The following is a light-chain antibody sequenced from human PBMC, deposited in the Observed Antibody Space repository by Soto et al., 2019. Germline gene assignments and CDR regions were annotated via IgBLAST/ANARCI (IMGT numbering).Light chain of an antibody. Sequence: ETVLTQSAAALSVSPGERVIISCRASQSVSTNLAWYQQRPGQPPRLLIYDASTGATDTPPRISGSGSGTEFTLTISSLQSEDSAVYYCQQYKNWPRTFGQGTKLEIK. J-gene: IGKJ2*01. CDR3: QQYKNWPRT. CDR1: QSVSTN. V-gene: IGKV3-15*01. CDR2: DAS.